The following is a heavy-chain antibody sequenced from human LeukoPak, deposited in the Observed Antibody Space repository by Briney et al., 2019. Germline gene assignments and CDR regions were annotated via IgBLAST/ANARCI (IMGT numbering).Heavy chain of an antibody. Sequence: SETLSLTCTVSGGSISSYYWSWIRRPPGKGLEWIGYIYYSGSTNYNPSLKSRVTISVDTSKNQFSLKLSSVTAADTAVYYCARLDYGDQSYYYYYMDVWGKGTTVTISS. CDR3: ARLDYGDQSYYYYYMDV. CDR1: GGSISSYY. CDR2: IYYSGST. V-gene: IGHV4-59*08. D-gene: IGHD4-17*01. J-gene: IGHJ6*03.